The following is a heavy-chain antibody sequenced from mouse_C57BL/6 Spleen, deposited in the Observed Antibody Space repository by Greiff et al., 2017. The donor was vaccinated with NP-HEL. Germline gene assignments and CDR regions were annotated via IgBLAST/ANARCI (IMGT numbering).Heavy chain of an antibody. Sequence: VQLQQSGPELVKPGASVKISCKASGYAFSSSWMNWVKQRPGKGLEWIGRIYPGDGDTNYNGKFKGKATLTADKSSSTAYMQLSSLTSEDSAVYFCARGDNWDGGDYWGQGTTLTVSS. D-gene: IGHD4-1*02. J-gene: IGHJ2*01. CDR1: GYAFSSSW. CDR2: IYPGDGDT. CDR3: ARGDNWDGGDY. V-gene: IGHV1-82*01.